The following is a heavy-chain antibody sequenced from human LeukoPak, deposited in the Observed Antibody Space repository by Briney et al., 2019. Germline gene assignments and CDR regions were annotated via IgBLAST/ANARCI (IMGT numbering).Heavy chain of an antibody. CDR2: ISDSGAST. Sequence: GGSLRLSCAASGFTFSGYALSWVRQAPGKGLEWVSAISDSGASTYFADSVKGRFAISRDNSKNTLYLQMNSLRAEDTAVYYCAKVLMVYATADYWGQGTLVIVSS. D-gene: IGHD2-8*02. V-gene: IGHV3-23*01. CDR1: GFTFSGYA. CDR3: AKVLMVYATADY. J-gene: IGHJ4*02.